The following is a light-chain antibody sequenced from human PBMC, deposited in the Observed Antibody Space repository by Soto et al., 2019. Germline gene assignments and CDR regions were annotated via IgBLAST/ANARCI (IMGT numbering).Light chain of an antibody. V-gene: IGLV2-23*02. CDR2: EVS. J-gene: IGLJ3*02. Sequence: QSALTQPDSVSGSLGQSISISCTGTSSDIGSYNLVSWYQQYPGKAPKLMILEVSERPSGVSNRFSGSKSGDTASLTISGLQAEDEADYYCCSYAGSGKAVFGGGTKVTVL. CDR3: CSYAGSGKAV. CDR1: SSDIGSYNL.